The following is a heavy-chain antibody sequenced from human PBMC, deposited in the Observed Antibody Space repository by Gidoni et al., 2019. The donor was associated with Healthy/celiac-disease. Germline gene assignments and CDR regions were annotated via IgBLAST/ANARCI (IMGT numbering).Heavy chain of an antibody. CDR3: AKDVNHYYYGSGSYYTW. CDR2: ISWNSGSI. D-gene: IGHD3-10*01. V-gene: IGHV3-9*01. Sequence: EVQLVESGGGLVQLGRSLRRSCAASGFTFDDYAMHRVRQATGKCLGWVSGISWNSGSIGYAYSVKGRFTISRDNAKNSLYLQMNSLRAEDTALYYCAKDVNHYYYGSGSYYTWWGQGALVTVSS. J-gene: IGHJ4*02. CDR1: GFTFDDYA.